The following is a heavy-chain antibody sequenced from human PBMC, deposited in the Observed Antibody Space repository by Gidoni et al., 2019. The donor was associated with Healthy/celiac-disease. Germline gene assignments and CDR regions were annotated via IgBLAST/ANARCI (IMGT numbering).Heavy chain of an antibody. V-gene: IGHV3-23*01. CDR3: AKVGRNRCSTVTTDDY. D-gene: IGHD4-4*01. CDR1: GCTFSSYA. J-gene: IGHJ4*02. Sequence: EVQLLESGGGLVQPGGSLRLAWAASGCTFSSYALSWVGQAPGKGLEWVSAISGSGGSTYSADSVKGRFTISRDNSKNSLYLQMNSLRAEDTAVYYCAKVGRNRCSTVTTDDYWGQGTLVTVSS. CDR2: ISGSGGST.